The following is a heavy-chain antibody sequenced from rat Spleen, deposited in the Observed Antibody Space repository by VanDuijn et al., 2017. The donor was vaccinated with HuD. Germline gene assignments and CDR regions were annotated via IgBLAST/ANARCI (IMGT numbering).Heavy chain of an antibody. CDR2: ITPGDSTT. CDR1: GFTFSSFA. J-gene: IGHJ2*01. V-gene: IGHV5-25*01. D-gene: IGHD1-6*01. CDR3: VRGNMDSTDYYHYFDY. Sequence: EVQLVESGGCLVQPGRSLKLSCAASGFTFSSFAMAWVRQAPKKGLEWVASITPGDSTTYYPDSVKGRFTISKDNARSTLYLQMDSLRSEDTATYYCVRGNMDSTDYYHYFDYWGQGVMVTVSS.